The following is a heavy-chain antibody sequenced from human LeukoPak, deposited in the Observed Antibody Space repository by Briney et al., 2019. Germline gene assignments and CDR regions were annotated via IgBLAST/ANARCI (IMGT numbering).Heavy chain of an antibody. CDR3: ARHGSTDYFDY. Sequence: SETLSLSCAVSGGSISSTTSYWGWIRQPPGKGLEWIGRIYYSGSTFYNPSLKSRVTISVDTSKNQLSLRLSSVTAADTAVYYCARHGSTDYFDYWGQGTLVTVSS. V-gene: IGHV4-39*01. J-gene: IGHJ4*02. D-gene: IGHD2-2*03. CDR2: IYYSGST. CDR1: GGSISSTTSY.